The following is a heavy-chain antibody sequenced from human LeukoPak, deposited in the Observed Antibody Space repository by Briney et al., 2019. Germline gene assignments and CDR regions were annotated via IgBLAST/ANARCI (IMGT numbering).Heavy chain of an antibody. Sequence: SVKVSCKASGGTFSSYAISWVRQALGQGLEWMGGIIPIFGTANYAQKFQGRVTITTDESTSTAYMELSSLRSEDTAVYYGARDSSGWLGVFDYWGQGTLVTVSS. D-gene: IGHD6-19*01. CDR3: ARDSSGWLGVFDY. V-gene: IGHV1-69*05. CDR1: GGTFSSYA. CDR2: IIPIFGTA. J-gene: IGHJ4*02.